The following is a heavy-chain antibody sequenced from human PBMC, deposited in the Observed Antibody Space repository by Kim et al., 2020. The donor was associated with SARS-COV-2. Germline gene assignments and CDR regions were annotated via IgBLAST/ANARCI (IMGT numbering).Heavy chain of an antibody. Sequence: ASVKVSCMTSGYTFRNYVIDWVRQAPGERFEWMGRINGDNGHTSYSQKFQGRVTFTRDTSASTVYMEVSSLTSEDTAVYYCARPLAMAGTVNGDSWGQGTSVTVSS. CDR1: GYTFRNYV. CDR3: ARPLAMAGTVNGDS. J-gene: IGHJ4*02. V-gene: IGHV1-3*01. D-gene: IGHD6-19*01. CDR2: INGDNGHT.